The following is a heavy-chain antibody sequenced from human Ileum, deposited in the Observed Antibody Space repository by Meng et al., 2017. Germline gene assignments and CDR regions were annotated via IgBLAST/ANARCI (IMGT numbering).Heavy chain of an antibody. V-gene: IGHV4-30-4*01. Sequence: VQLQESGPGLVKSSQTLSLTCTVSGGSISSGDYYWSWIRQPPGKGLEWIGYIFDTGPPSYSPPLRSRLSISMDTSKNQFSLRLTSVSAADTAVYYCASRYSSSPGWFDPWGQGTLVTVSS. J-gene: IGHJ5*02. CDR2: IFDTGPP. CDR3: ASRYSSSPGWFDP. D-gene: IGHD6-6*01. CDR1: GGSISSGDYY.